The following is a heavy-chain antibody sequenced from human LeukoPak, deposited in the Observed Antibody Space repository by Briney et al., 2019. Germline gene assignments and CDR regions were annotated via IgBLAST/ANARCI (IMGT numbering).Heavy chain of an antibody. CDR1: GFTFSSYA. CDR2: ISYDGSNK. Sequence: GGSPRLSCAASGFTFSSYAMHWVRQAPGKGLEWVAVISYDGSNKYYADSVKGRFTFSRDNSKNTLYLQMNSLRAEDTAVYYCAKEEGYYYDSGGYYVEYFQHWGQGTLVTVSS. CDR3: AKEEGYYYDSGGYYVEYFQH. J-gene: IGHJ1*01. V-gene: IGHV3-30-3*01. D-gene: IGHD3-22*01.